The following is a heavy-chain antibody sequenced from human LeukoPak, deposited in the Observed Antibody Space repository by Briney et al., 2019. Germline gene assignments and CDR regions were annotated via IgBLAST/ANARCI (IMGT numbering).Heavy chain of an antibody. D-gene: IGHD6-13*01. CDR1: SASISTYY. CDR3: ARARGYSSSWYFSSTPNWFDP. Sequence: ETLSLTCTVSSASISTYYWSWIRQAPGKGLEWVANIKQDGSEKYYVDSVKGRFTISRDNAKNSLYLQMNSLRAEDTAVYYCARARGYSSSWYFSSTPNWFDPWGQGTLVTVSS. CDR2: IKQDGSEK. J-gene: IGHJ5*02. V-gene: IGHV3-7*01.